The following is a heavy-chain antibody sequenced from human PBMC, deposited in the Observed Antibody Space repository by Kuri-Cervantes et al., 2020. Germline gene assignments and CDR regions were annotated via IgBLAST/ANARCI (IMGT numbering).Heavy chain of an antibody. V-gene: IGHV3-23*01. Sequence: GESLKISCAASGFTFSSYAMSWVRQAPGKGLEWVSAISGSGGSTYYADSVKGRFTISRDNAKNSLYLQMNSLRAEDTAVYYCASDYGGKGDYWGQGTLVTVSS. CDR2: ISGSGGST. J-gene: IGHJ4*02. CDR1: GFTFSSYA. CDR3: ASDYGGKGDY. D-gene: IGHD4-23*01.